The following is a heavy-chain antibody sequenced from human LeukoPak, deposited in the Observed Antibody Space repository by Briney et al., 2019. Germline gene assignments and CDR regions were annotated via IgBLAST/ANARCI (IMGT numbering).Heavy chain of an antibody. CDR1: GYIFTSFC. V-gene: IGHV1-46*01. CDR2: INPSGGST. D-gene: IGHD5-18*01. Sequence: ASVKVSCKASGYIFTSFCIHWVRQVPGQGLEWMGTINPSGGSTSYAQKFQGRVTMTRDTSTSTVYMDLTSLRSEDTAVYYCARGYSYGRDTGYWGQGTLVTVSS. CDR3: ARGYSYGRDTGY. J-gene: IGHJ4*02.